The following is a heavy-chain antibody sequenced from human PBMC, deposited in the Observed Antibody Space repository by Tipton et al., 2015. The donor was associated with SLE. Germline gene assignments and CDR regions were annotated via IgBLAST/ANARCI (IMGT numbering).Heavy chain of an antibody. D-gene: IGHD3-3*01. CDR1: GGSISSGGYS. CDR2: IYHSGST. V-gene: IGHV4-30-2*01. Sequence: LRLSCAVPGGSISSGGYSWSWIRQPPGKGLEWIGYIYHSGSTYYNPSLKSRVTISVDRSKNQFSLKLSSVTAADTAVYYCARGGRFLEWYQAGDDYWGQGTLVTVSS. J-gene: IGHJ4*02. CDR3: ARGGRFLEWYQAGDDY.